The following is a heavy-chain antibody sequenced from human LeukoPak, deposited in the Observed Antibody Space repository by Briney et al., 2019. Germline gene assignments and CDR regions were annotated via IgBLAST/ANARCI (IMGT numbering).Heavy chain of an antibody. CDR3: ARHAMATANQHFYH. CDR1: GGSISSYY. CDR2: IYYSGGT. Sequence: QASETLSLTCTVSGGSISSYYWSWIGQPPGKGLEWIGYIYYSGGTNYNPPLKSRVTISVDTSKKQLSLKVTSVTAADTAVYYCARHAMATANQHFYHWGQGTLVTVSS. D-gene: IGHD5-24*01. J-gene: IGHJ4*02. V-gene: IGHV4-59*08.